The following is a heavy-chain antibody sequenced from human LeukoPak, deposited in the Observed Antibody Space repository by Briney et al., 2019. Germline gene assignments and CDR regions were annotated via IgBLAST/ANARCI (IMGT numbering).Heavy chain of an antibody. V-gene: IGHV3-23*01. CDR3: AKNGAGWEYDILTGFDY. CDR2: ISSGGGST. D-gene: IGHD3-9*01. J-gene: IGHJ4*02. Sequence: GGSLRLSCAASGFTFSIYAMTWVRQAPGKGLEWVSVISSGGGSTYYGDSVKGRFTISRDNSKNTLYLQMNSLRAEDTAVYYCAKNGAGWEYDILTGFDYWGQGTLVTVSS. CDR1: GFTFSIYA.